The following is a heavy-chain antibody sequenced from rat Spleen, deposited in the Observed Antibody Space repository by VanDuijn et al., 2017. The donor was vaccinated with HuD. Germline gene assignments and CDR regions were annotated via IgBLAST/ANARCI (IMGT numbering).Heavy chain of an antibody. CDR1: GFSLTSYS. CDR2: IWGDGST. V-gene: IGHV2-15*01. CDR3: TSGPSSTYYGWFAY. J-gene: IGHJ3*01. Sequence: QVQLKESGPGLMQPSQTLSLTCIVSGFSLTSYSVSWVRQPPGKGLEWMGGIWGDGSTDYNSALKSRLSISRDTSKSQVLLKMNSLQSEDTAIYFCTSGPSSTYYGWFAYWGQGTLVTVSS. D-gene: IGHD1-6*01.